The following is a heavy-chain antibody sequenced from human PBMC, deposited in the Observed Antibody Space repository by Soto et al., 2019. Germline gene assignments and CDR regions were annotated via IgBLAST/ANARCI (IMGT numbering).Heavy chain of an antibody. D-gene: IGHD7-27*01. CDR2: INPAHSDT. V-gene: IGHV5-51*01. Sequence: PGESLKISCKASGYTFTDYWIGWVRHIPGKGLEWMAIINPAHSDTRYRPSFVGQVTISVDKSISTVYLQWGSLTTSDTAIYYCARERTNGESWFDPWGQGTLVTVSS. J-gene: IGHJ5*02. CDR1: GYTFTDYW. CDR3: ARERTNGESWFDP.